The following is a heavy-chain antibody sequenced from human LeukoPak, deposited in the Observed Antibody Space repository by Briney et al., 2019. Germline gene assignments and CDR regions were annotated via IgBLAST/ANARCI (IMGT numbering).Heavy chain of an antibody. Sequence: GGSLRLSCAASGFTFSSYSMNWVRQAPGKGLEWVSSISSSSSYIYYADSVKGRFTISRDNAKNSPYLQMNSLRAEDTAVYYCARDLAYSYGYVDYYFDYWGQGTLVTVSS. D-gene: IGHD5-18*01. J-gene: IGHJ4*02. CDR1: GFTFSSYS. CDR3: ARDLAYSYGYVDYYFDY. V-gene: IGHV3-21*01. CDR2: ISSSSSYI.